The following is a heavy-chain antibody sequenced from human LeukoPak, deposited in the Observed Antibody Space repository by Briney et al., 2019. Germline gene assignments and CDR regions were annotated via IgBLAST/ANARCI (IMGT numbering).Heavy chain of an antibody. J-gene: IGHJ6*03. D-gene: IGHD2-2*01. CDR3: ARLGEYCSSTSCYDYYYMDV. V-gene: IGHV1-2*02. Sequence: ASVKVSCKASGYTFTGYYMHWVRQAPGQGLEWMGWINPNSGGTNYAQKFQGRVTMTRDTSISTAYMELSSLRSEDTAVYYCARLGEYCSSTSCYDYYYMDVWGKGTTVTVSS. CDR2: INPNSGGT. CDR1: GYTFTGYY.